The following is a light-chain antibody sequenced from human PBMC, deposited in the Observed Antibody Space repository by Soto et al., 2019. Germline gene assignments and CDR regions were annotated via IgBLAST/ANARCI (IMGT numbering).Light chain of an antibody. CDR2: NVN. CDR1: SSDVGSYDY. J-gene: IGLJ3*02. Sequence: QSVLIQPPSVSGSPGQSVTISCTGTSSDVGSYDYVSWYQQHPGTVPKPMIYNVNTQPSGVPDRFSGSKSGNTASMTISGLQAEDEADYYCTSYTPTGALVFGSGTKLTVL. CDR3: TSYTPTGALV. V-gene: IGLV2-18*02.